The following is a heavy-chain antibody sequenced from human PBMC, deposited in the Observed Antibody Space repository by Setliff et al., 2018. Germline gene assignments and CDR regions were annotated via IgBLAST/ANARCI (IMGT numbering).Heavy chain of an antibody. J-gene: IGHJ6*03. CDR2: IYYSGST. D-gene: IGHD1-26*01. CDR3: ARDRLLVGARYAMDV. V-gene: IGHV4-39*07. CDR1: GGSISSSGYY. Sequence: SETLSLTCTVSGGSISSSGYYWGWIRQPPGKGLEWIGSIYYSGSTYYNPSLKSRVTISVDTSKNQFSLKLSSVTAADTAVYYCARDRLLVGARYAMDVWGKGTTVTVSS.